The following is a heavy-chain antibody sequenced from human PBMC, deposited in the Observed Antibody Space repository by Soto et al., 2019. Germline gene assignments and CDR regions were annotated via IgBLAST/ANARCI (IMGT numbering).Heavy chain of an antibody. CDR3: AKVLGHYRKNWFDS. Sequence: QVQLQGSGPRLVKPSETLSLTCTVSGGSINNYYWSWIRQPPGKGLEWIGYIYFDGRTDYSPSLKXXVXXSVDTSKNQFSLKVNSVTAADTAISYCAKVLGHYRKNWFDSWGQGTLVTVSS. CDR1: GGSINNYY. CDR2: IYFDGRT. V-gene: IGHV4-59*01. D-gene: IGHD3-16*01. J-gene: IGHJ5*01.